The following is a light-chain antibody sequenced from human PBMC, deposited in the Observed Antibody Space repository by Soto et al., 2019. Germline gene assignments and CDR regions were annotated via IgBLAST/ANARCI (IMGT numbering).Light chain of an antibody. CDR2: EVS. CDR3: SSNAGSNNLV. CDR1: SSDVGGYNY. J-gene: IGLJ2*01. V-gene: IGLV2-8*01. Sequence: QSALTQPRSVSGSPGQSVTISCTGTSSDVGGYNYVSWYQQHPGKVPKLMIYEVSRRPSGVPDRFSGSKSGNTASLTVSGLQAEDEADYYCSSNAGSNNLVFGGGTKLTVL.